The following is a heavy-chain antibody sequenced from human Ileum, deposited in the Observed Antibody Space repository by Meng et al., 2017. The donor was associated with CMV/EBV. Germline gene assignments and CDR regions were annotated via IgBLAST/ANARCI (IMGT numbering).Heavy chain of an antibody. CDR1: GGTFSSYT. V-gene: IGHV1-69*04. J-gene: IGHJ5*02. CDR2: IIPILGIA. D-gene: IGHD2-2*01. Sequence: SVKVSCKASGGTFSSYTISWVRQAPGQGLEWMGRIIPILGIANYAQKFQGRVTITADKSTSTAYMELSSLRSEDTAVYYCAREGGDVVVPAARYNWFDPWGHGNLVTVSS. CDR3: AREGGDVVVPAARYNWFDP.